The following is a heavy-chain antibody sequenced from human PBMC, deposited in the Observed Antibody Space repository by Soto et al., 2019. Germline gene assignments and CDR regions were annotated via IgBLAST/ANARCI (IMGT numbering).Heavy chain of an antibody. CDR2: ISAYNGNT. CDR1: GYTFTSYG. J-gene: IGHJ5*02. Sequence: QVQLVQSGAEVKKPGASVKVSCKASGYTFTSYGISWVRQAPGQGLEWMGWISAYNGNTNYAQKLQGRVTMTTDTSTRTAYMELRSLRSDDTAVYYCARDGLYDFGSGYPRGWFAPWGQGTLVTVSS. V-gene: IGHV1-18*04. D-gene: IGHD3-3*01. CDR3: ARDGLYDFGSGYPRGWFAP.